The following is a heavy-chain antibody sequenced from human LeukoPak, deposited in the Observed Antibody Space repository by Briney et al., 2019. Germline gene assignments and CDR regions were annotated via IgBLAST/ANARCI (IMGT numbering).Heavy chain of an antibody. D-gene: IGHD5-24*01. J-gene: IGHJ6*01. CDR2: IYSGGST. V-gene: IGHV3-66*01. Sequence: PGGSLRLSCAASGFTVSGNYMSWVRQAPGKGLEWVSVIYSGGSTYDADSVKGRFTISRDNSKNSLYLQMNSLRAEDTAVYYCARASTRGYYYGMDVWGQGTTVTVSS. CDR1: GFTVSGNY. CDR3: ARASTRGYYYGMDV.